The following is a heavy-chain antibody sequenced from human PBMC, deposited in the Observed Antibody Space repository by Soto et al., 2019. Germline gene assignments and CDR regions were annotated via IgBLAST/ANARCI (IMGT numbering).Heavy chain of an antibody. CDR1: AFTFSNYA. D-gene: IGHD6-13*01. CDR2: ISYDGTNK. CDR3: AREVAAAEHYGMDV. J-gene: IGHJ6*02. Sequence: QVQLVESGGGVVQPGRSLRLSCAASAFTFSNYAIHWVRQAPGKGLEWVAVISYDGTNKYYADSVKGRFTISRDNSKNTLYLQMNSLRDEDTAVYYCAREVAAAEHYGMDVWAKGPRSPSP. V-gene: IGHV3-30*04.